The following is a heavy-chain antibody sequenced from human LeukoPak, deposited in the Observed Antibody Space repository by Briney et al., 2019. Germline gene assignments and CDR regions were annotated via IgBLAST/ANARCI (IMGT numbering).Heavy chain of an antibody. CDR3: ARGYAAASSFDY. D-gene: IGHD6-13*01. V-gene: IGHV4-34*01. CDR2: INHSGST. Sequence: SETLSLTCAVYGGSFSGYYWSWIRQPPGKGLEWIGEINHSGSTNYNPSLKSRVTIPVDTSKNQFSLKLSSVTAADTAVYYCARGYAAASSFDYWGQGTLVTVSS. J-gene: IGHJ4*02. CDR1: GGSFSGYY.